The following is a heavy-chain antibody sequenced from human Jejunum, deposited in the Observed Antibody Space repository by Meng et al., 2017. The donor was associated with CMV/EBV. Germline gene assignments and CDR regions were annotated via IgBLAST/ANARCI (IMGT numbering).Heavy chain of an antibody. Sequence: VFTFRRYWMHWVRQVPGKGLVWVSRINSDGSSTSYADSVKGRFTISRDNAKNTLYLQMDSLRAEDTAVYYCARVGGGYANYYFDFWGQGTLVTVSS. V-gene: IGHV3-74*01. CDR2: INSDGSST. CDR3: ARVGGGYANYYFDF. CDR1: VFTFRRYW. J-gene: IGHJ4*02. D-gene: IGHD5-12*01.